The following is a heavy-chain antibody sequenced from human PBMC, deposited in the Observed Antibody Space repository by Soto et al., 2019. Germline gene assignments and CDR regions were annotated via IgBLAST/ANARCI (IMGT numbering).Heavy chain of an antibody. CDR2: IYSGGST. J-gene: IGHJ3*02. V-gene: IGHV3-53*01. CDR1: GFTVSSNY. Sequence: GGSLRLSCAASGFTVSSNYMSWVRQAPGKGLEWVSVIYSGGSTYYADSVKGRFTISRDNSKNTLYLPMNSLRAEDTAVYYCAIEGGSQHWGSFDIWGQGTMVTVSS. D-gene: IGHD7-27*01. CDR3: AIEGGSQHWGSFDI.